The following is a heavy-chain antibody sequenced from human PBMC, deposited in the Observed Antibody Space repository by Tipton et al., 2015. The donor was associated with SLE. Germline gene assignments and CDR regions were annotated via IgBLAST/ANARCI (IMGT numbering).Heavy chain of an antibody. CDR1: GDSISSGIYY. J-gene: IGHJ4*02. V-gene: IGHV4-61*09. D-gene: IGHD4-11*01. CDR2: IYTSGST. Sequence: TLSLTCTVSGDSISSGIYYWSWIRQPAGEGLEWIGHIYTSGSTHYSPSLESRVTMSVDTSKNQFSLELTSVTAADTAVYYCARGSALLYSVVYWGQGSLVTVSS. CDR3: ARGSALLYSVVY.